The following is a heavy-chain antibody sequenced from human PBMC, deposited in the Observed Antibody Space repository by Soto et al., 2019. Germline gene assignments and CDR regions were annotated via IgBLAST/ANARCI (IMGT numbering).Heavy chain of an antibody. Sequence: EVQLVESGGGLVQPGGSLRLSCAASGFTVSSNYMSWVRQAPGKGLEWVSVIYSGGSTYYADSVKGRFTISRDNSKNTVYLQMNGLRAEDTAVYYCARLTMVRGVSEYYYYYYMDVWGKGTTVTVSS. J-gene: IGHJ6*03. D-gene: IGHD3-10*01. CDR3: ARLTMVRGVSEYYYYYYMDV. V-gene: IGHV3-66*04. CDR1: GFTVSSNY. CDR2: IYSGGST.